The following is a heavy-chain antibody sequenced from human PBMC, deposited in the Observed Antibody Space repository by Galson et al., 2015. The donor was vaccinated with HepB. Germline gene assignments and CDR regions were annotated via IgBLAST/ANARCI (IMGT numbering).Heavy chain of an antibody. Sequence: SLRLSCAASGFTFSDYYMSWIRQAPGKGLEWVSYISSSDSTIYYADPVKGRFTISRDNAKNSLYLQMNSLRAEDTAVYYCASTGAHGIPRPDWFDPWGQGTLVTVSS. D-gene: IGHD1-26*01. CDR3: ASTGAHGIPRPDWFDP. CDR2: ISSSDSTI. CDR1: GFTFSDYY. V-gene: IGHV3-11*01. J-gene: IGHJ5*02.